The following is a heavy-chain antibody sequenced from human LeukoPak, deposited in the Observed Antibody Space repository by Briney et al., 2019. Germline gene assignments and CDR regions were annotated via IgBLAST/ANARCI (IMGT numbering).Heavy chain of an antibody. CDR2: INWNGGST. Sequence: GGSLRLSCAASGFTLDDYGMSWVRQAPGKGLEWVSGINWNGGSTGYADSVKGRFTISRDNAKNSLYLQMNSLRAEDTALYYCAKPHPPMDGYDQYYLHYWGQGTLVSVSS. V-gene: IGHV3-20*04. D-gene: IGHD5-12*01. J-gene: IGHJ4*02. CDR1: GFTLDDYG. CDR3: AKPHPPMDGYDQYYLHY.